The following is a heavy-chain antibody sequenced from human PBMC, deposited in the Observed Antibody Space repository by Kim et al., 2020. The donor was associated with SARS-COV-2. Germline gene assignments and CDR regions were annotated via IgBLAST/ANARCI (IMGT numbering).Heavy chain of an antibody. CDR3: ARRSYDSRVWGAFDI. CDR2: IYTSGST. Sequence: SETLSLTCTVSGGSINSYYWSWIRQSAGKGLEWIGRIYTSGSTNYNPSLKTRVTMSVDTSKNQFSLKLSSVTAADTAVYYCARRSYDSRVWGAFDIWGQGTMVTVSS. V-gene: IGHV4-4*07. J-gene: IGHJ3*02. D-gene: IGHD3-22*01. CDR1: GGSINSYY.